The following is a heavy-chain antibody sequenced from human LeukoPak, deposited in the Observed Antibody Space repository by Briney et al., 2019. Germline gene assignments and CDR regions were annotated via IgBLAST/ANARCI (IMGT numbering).Heavy chain of an antibody. CDR3: ARSASGGSPLDY. J-gene: IGHJ4*02. CDR2: IYTSGST. Sequence: SETLSLTCTVSGGSISSYYWSWIRQPAGKGLEWIRHIYTSGSTNYNPSLKSRVTMSVDTSKNQFSLKLSSVTAADTAVYYCARSASGGSPLDYWGQGTLVTVSS. V-gene: IGHV4-4*07. CDR1: GGSISSYY. D-gene: IGHD1-26*01.